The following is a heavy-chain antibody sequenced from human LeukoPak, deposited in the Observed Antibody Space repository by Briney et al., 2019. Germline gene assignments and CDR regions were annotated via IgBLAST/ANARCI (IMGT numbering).Heavy chain of an antibody. D-gene: IGHD6-19*01. CDR2: ISSSSSYI. CDR1: GFTFSSYS. V-gene: IGHV3-21*01. Sequence: GGSLRLSCAASGFTFSSYSMNWVRQAPGKGLEWVSSISSSSSYIYYADSVKGRFTISRDNAKNSLYLQMNSLRAEDTAVYYCARGYSSGWYYFDYWGQGTLVTVSS. J-gene: IGHJ4*02. CDR3: ARGYSSGWYYFDY.